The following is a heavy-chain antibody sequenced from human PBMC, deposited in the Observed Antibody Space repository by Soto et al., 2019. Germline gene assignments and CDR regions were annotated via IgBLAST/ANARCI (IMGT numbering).Heavy chain of an antibody. CDR3: AKRRLNTYGYNDY. Sequence: GGSLRLSCAASGFSFSDYGMSWVRQAPGKGLEWVSAINGNGGSTYYADSVKGRVIISRDNSKNTLHLQVNSLRAEDTAIYYCAKRRLNTYGYNDYWGQGALVTVSS. CDR1: GFSFSDYG. D-gene: IGHD5-18*01. CDR2: INGNGGST. J-gene: IGHJ4*02. V-gene: IGHV3-23*01.